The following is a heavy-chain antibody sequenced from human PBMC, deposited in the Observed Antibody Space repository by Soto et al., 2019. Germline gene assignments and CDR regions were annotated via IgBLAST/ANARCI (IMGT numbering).Heavy chain of an antibody. J-gene: IGHJ4*02. D-gene: IGHD5-18*01. Sequence: PSETLSLTCAFYCGSFIGYYWSWIRQPPGKGLEWIGEINHSGSTNYNPSLKSRVTISVDTSKNQFSLKLSSVTAADTAVYYCARGPLWRDYWGQGTLVTVSS. CDR3: ARGPLWRDY. V-gene: IGHV4-34*01. CDR1: CGSFIGYY. CDR2: INHSGST.